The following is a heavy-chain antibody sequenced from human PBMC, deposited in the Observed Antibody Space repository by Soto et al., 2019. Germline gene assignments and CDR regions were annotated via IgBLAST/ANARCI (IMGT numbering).Heavy chain of an antibody. V-gene: IGHV6-1*01. D-gene: IGHD6-19*01. Sequence: PSQTLSLTCAISGDSVSRNRAAWNWIRQSPSRGLEWLGRTYYWSKWYNNYAGSVKSRITINPDTSKNQVSLQLNSVTPEDTAIYYCTRGRADYYGMDVWGQGTTVTVSS. CDR2: TYYWSKWYN. CDR1: GDSVSRNRAA. J-gene: IGHJ6*02. CDR3: TRGRADYYGMDV.